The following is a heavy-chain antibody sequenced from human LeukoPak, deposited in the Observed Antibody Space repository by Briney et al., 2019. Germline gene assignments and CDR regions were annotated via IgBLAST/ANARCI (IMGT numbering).Heavy chain of an antibody. V-gene: IGHV3-20*04. CDR1: GLTHEDYG. D-gene: IGHD6-13*01. CDR3: ARDQGGTGSWYEGEGY. Sequence: GGSLTHPCAPSGLTHEDYGMRGARQAPGKGLEWVSGINWNGGRTGYVDSVKGRFTISRDNAQNSLYLQMNSLRAEDTALYYCARDQGGTGSWYEGEGYWGQGTLVTVSS. J-gene: IGHJ4*02. CDR2: INWNGGRT.